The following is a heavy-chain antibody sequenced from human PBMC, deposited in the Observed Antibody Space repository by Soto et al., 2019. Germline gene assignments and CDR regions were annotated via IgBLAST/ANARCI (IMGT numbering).Heavy chain of an antibody. CDR3: ARDPNPIFDT. D-gene: IGHD3-3*01. Sequence: SETLSLTYAVSGGSISSGGYYWSWIRQHPGKGLEWIGYIYYSGSTYYNPSLKSRVTISVDTSKNQFSLNLSSVTDADTAVYYCARDPNPIFDTWGQGILVTVSS. CDR1: GGSISSGGYY. CDR2: IYYSGST. J-gene: IGHJ5*01. V-gene: IGHV4-31*11.